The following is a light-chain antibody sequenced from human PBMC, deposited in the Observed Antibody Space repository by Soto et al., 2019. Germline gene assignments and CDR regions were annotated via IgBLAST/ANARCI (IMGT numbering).Light chain of an antibody. CDR2: LNSDGSH. CDR3: QTWGTGIPV. Sequence: QSVLTQSPSASASLGASVKLTCTLSSGHSSYAIAWYQQQPEKGPRYLMKLNSDGSHSKGDGIPDRFSGSSSGAERYLTISSLQSEDDADYYCQTWGTGIPVFGGGTKLTVL. CDR1: SGHSSYA. J-gene: IGLJ3*02. V-gene: IGLV4-69*01.